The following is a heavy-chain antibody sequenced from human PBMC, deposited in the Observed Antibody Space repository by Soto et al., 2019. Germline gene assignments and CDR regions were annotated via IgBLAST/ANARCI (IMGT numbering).Heavy chain of an antibody. CDR3: XXXXRLXGDY. CDR2: INAGNGNT. V-gene: IGHV1-3*01. Sequence: QVQLVQSGAEVKKPGASVKVSCKASGYTFTSYAMHWVRQAPGQRLEWMGWINAGNGNTKYSQKFQGRVTITRDTXXXXXXXXXXXXXXXXXXXXXXXXXXRLXGDYWGQGTLVTVSS. CDR1: GYTFTSYA. J-gene: IGHJ4*02.